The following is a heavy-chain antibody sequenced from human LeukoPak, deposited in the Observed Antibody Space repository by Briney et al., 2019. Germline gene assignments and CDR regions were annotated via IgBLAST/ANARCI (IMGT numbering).Heavy chain of an antibody. CDR3: ARVAGIAQGY. Sequence: PSETLSLTCAVYGGSFSGYYWSWIRQPPGKGLEWTGEINHSGSTNYNPSLKSRVTISVDTSKNQFSLKLSSVTAADTAVYYCARVAGIAQGYWGQGILVTVSS. CDR1: GGSFSGYY. J-gene: IGHJ4*02. CDR2: INHSGST. D-gene: IGHD2-21*01. V-gene: IGHV4-34*01.